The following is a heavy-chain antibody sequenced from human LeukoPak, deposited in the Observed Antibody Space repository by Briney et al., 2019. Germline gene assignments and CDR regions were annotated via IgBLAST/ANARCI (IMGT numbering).Heavy chain of an antibody. CDR3: ARVIYTSSGYYSDAFDI. J-gene: IGHJ3*02. D-gene: IGHD3-22*01. CDR1: GFTFSSYS. CDR2: ISRSSSYI. Sequence: PGGSLRLSCAASGFTFSSYSMNWVRQAPGKGLEWVSSISRSSSYIYYADSLKGRFTISRDNAKNSLYLQMNSLRAEDTAVYYCARVIYTSSGYYSDAFDIWGQGTMVTVSS. V-gene: IGHV3-21*01.